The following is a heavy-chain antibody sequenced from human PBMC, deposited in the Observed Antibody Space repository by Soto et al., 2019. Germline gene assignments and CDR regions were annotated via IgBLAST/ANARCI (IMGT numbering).Heavy chain of an antibody. V-gene: IGHV5-51*01. CDR1: GYSFTSYW. J-gene: IGHJ6*02. CDR2: IHPGDSDT. Sequence: PGESQKISWEASGYSFTSYWIGWVSQMPGKGLEWMGIIHPGDSDTKYSPSFQGQVTISVDKSITTAYLQWSSLKASDTAMYYCARTPGPEVAASLEYYYFSGMDVWGQGTTVTVSS. CDR3: ARTPGPEVAASLEYYYFSGMDV. D-gene: IGHD2-15*01.